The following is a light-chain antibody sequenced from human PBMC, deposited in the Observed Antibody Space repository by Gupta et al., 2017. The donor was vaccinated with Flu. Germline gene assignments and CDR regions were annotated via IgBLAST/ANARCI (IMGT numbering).Light chain of an antibody. CDR2: DVS. V-gene: IGLV2-14*01. CDR1: SSDVGNSDY. CDR3: SSYTSTTTFYV. J-gene: IGLJ1*01. Sequence: QSALTQPASVSRSPGQSITISCPGPSSDVGNSDYVSWYQQDSGKAPKLLIYDVSNRPSGVSSRFSGSKSGNTASLTISGLQAEDETDYYCSSYTSTTTFYVFGTGTKVTVL.